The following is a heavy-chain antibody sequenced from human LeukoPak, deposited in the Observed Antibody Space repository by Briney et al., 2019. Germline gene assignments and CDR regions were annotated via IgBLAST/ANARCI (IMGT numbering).Heavy chain of an antibody. Sequence: GASVKVSCKASGYNFTGYYLHWVRQAPGQGLEWMGWINPNTGGTKYGQKFQGRVTMTRDTSISTAYMELSRLRSDDTAVYYCARFYSGYGNYYYYMDVWGKGTTVTVSS. J-gene: IGHJ6*03. D-gene: IGHD5-12*01. CDR3: ARFYSGYGNYYYYMDV. V-gene: IGHV1-2*02. CDR2: INPNTGGT. CDR1: GYNFTGYY.